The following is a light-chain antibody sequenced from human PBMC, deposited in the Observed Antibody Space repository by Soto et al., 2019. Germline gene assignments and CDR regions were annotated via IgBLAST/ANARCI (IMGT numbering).Light chain of an antibody. Sequence: QPVLTQSPSASASLGASVKLTCTLSSGHNTYSIAWHQQHPEKGPRFLMKLKSDGSHSRGDGIPDRFSGSSSGAERYLTISSLQSEDEADYYCQTWATGIQVFGGGTKVTVL. V-gene: IGLV4-69*01. J-gene: IGLJ2*01. CDR1: SGHNTYS. CDR3: QTWATGIQV. CDR2: LKSDGSH.